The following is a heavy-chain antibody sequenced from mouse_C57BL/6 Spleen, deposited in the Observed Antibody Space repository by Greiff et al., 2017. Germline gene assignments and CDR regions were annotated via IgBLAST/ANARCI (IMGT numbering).Heavy chain of an antibody. Sequence: VQLQESGAELVRPGSSVKLSCKASGYTFTSYWMDWVKQRPGQGLEWIGNIYPSDSETHYNQKFKDKATLTVDKSSSTAYMQLSSLTSEDSAVYYCARESLPGAMDYWGQGTSVTVSS. CDR2: IYPSDSET. CDR3: ARESLPGAMDY. J-gene: IGHJ4*01. V-gene: IGHV1-61*01. CDR1: GYTFTSYW. D-gene: IGHD6-5*01.